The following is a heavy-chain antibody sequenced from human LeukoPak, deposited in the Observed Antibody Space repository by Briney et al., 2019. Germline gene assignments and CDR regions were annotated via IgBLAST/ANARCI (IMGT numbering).Heavy chain of an antibody. D-gene: IGHD5-12*01. Sequence: GGSLRLSCAASGFTFSSYGMHWVRQAPGKGLEWVAFIRYDGGNKYYADSVKGRFTISRDNSKNTVYLQMNSLAIEDTAIYYCAKNRWGSVATPDSWGQGTVVTVSS. J-gene: IGHJ4*02. CDR1: GFTFSSYG. V-gene: IGHV3-30*02. CDR3: AKNRWGSVATPDS. CDR2: IRYDGGNK.